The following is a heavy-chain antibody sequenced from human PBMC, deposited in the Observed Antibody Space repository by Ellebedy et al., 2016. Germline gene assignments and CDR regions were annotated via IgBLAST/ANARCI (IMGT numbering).Heavy chain of an antibody. V-gene: IGHV5-51*01. CDR2: IYPADSDT. Sequence: GGSLRLSCKGSGYSFTSYWIGWVRQMPGKGLEWMGIIYPADSDTRNSPSFQGQVTMSVDRSITTAYLQWSSLKASDTAVYFCARSKFSTGWPGVFDYWGQGTQVTVSS. D-gene: IGHD6-19*01. CDR1: GYSFTSYW. J-gene: IGHJ4*02. CDR3: ARSKFSTGWPGVFDY.